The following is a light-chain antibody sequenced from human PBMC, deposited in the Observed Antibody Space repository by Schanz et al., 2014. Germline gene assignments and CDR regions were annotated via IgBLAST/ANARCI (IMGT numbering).Light chain of an antibody. J-gene: IGKJ4*01. V-gene: IGKV1-39*01. CDR2: AAS. CDR3: QQSYSIPLT. CDR1: QRISTY. Sequence: DIQMTQSPSSLSASVGDRVILTCRASQRISTYLHWYQQKPGKAPNLLIYAASDLQSGVPSRFSGSGSGTDFTLTISSLHPEDFAAYYCQQSYSIPLTFGGGTKVEIK.